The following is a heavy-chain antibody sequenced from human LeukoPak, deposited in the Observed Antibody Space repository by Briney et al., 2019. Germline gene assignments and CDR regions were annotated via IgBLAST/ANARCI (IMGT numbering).Heavy chain of an antibody. CDR1: GGSFSGYY. CDR3: ARDSSRSYYGDYSDY. D-gene: IGHD4-17*01. V-gene: IGHV4-34*01. J-gene: IGHJ4*02. CDR2: VNHSGST. Sequence: PSETLSLTCAVYGGSFSGYYWSWIRQPPGKGLEWIGEVNHSGSTNYNPSLKSRVTISVDTSKNQFSLKLSSVTAADTAVYYCARDSSRSYYGDYSDYWGQGTLVTVSS.